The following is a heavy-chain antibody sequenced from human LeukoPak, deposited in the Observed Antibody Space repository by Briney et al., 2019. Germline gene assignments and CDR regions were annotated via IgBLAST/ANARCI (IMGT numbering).Heavy chain of an antibody. CDR1: GYTFTSYG. V-gene: IGHV1-18*01. J-gene: IGHJ6*03. D-gene: IGHD2-2*01. Sequence: ASVKVSCKAPGYTFTSYGISWVRQAPGQGLEWMGWISAYNGNTNYAQKLQGRVTMTTDTSTSTAYMELRSLRSDDTAVYYCARDRDIVVVPAAVYYYYYYMDVWGKGTTVTVSS. CDR2: ISAYNGNT. CDR3: ARDRDIVVVPAAVYYYYYYMDV.